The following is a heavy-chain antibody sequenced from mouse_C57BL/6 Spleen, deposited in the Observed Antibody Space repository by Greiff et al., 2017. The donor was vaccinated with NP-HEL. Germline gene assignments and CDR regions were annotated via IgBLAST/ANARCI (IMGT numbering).Heavy chain of an antibody. D-gene: IGHD2-4*01. CDR3: ARSPLYDYDVGYFDY. CDR1: GYAFSSSW. V-gene: IGHV1-82*01. Sequence: VQLQQSGPELVKPGASVKISCKASGYAFSSSWMNWVKQRPGKGLEWIGRIYPGDGDTNYNGKFKGKATLTADKSSSTAYMQLSSLTSEDSAVYFCARSPLYDYDVGYFDYWGQGTTLTVSS. J-gene: IGHJ2*01. CDR2: IYPGDGDT.